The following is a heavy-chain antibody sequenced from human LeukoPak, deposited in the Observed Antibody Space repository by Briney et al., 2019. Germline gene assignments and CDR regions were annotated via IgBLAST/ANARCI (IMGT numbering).Heavy chain of an antibody. J-gene: IGHJ4*02. D-gene: IGHD2-15*01. Sequence: PSETLSLTCAVYGGSFSGYYWSWIRQPPGKGLEWIGEINHSGSTNYNPSLKSRVTISVDTSKNQLSLKLTSVTAADTAVYYCARVVASTSIDSWGQGTLVTVSS. CDR3: ARVVASTSIDS. V-gene: IGHV4-34*01. CDR2: INHSGST. CDR1: GGSFSGYY.